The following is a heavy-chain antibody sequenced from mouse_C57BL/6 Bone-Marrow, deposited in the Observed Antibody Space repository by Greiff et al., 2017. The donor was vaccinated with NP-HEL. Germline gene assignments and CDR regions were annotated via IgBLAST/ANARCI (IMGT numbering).Heavy chain of an antibody. CDR3: ARSQLNRDYYYAMDY. CDR1: GFNIKDYY. D-gene: IGHD3-1*01. Sequence: EVKVVESGAELVKPGASVKLSCTASGFNIKDYYMHWVKQRTEQGLEWIGRIDPEDGETKYAPKFQGKATITADTSSNTAYLQLSSLTSEDTAVYYCARSQLNRDYYYAMDYWGKGTSVTVSS. J-gene: IGHJ4*01. CDR2: IDPEDGET. V-gene: IGHV14-2*01.